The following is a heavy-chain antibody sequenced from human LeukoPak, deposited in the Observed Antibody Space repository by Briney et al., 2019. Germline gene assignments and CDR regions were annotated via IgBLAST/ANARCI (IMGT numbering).Heavy chain of an antibody. J-gene: IGHJ4*02. D-gene: IGHD3-9*01. Sequence: RTSETLSLTCTVSGGPISSYYWSWIRQPPGKGLEWIGYIYYSGSTNYNPSLKSRVTISVDTSKNQFSLKLSSVTAADTAVYYCARHGVLRYFDWLLDYWGQGTLVTVSS. CDR2: IYYSGST. CDR3: ARHGVLRYFDWLLDY. CDR1: GGPISSYY. V-gene: IGHV4-59*08.